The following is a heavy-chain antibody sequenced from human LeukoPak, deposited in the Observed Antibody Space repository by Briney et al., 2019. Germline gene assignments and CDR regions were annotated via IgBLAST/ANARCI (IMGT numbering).Heavy chain of an antibody. J-gene: IGHJ4*02. CDR3: ARAAVGASYDY. CDR1: GFTFSSYW. CDR2: INSDGSST. Sequence: GGSLRLSCAASGFTFSSYWMHWVRQAPGKGLVWVSRINSDGSSTSYADSVKGRFTISRDNAKNTLYLQMNSLRAEDTAVYYYARAAVGASYDYWGQGTLVTVSS. D-gene: IGHD1-26*01. V-gene: IGHV3-74*01.